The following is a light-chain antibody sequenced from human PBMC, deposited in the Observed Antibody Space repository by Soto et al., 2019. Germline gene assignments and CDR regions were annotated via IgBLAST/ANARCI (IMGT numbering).Light chain of an antibody. CDR3: QQSYSTPYT. CDR1: QSISNF. Sequence: DIQMTQSPSSLSVSVGDRVTITCRESQSISNFLHWYQQAPGKAPKLLIYASSNLQSGVPSRFSGSGSGTDFSLTISSLQPEDFATYYCQQSYSTPYTFGQGTKLEIK. CDR2: ASS. J-gene: IGKJ2*01. V-gene: IGKV1-39*01.